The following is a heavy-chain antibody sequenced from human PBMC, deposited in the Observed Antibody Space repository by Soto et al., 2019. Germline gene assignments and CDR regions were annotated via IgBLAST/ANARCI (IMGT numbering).Heavy chain of an antibody. J-gene: IGHJ5*02. CDR3: AKDSSGSGWYNWFDP. Sequence: LRLSCAASGFTFSSYAMSWVRQAPGKGLEWVSTISGSGGSTYYAESVKGRFTISRDNSKNTLYLQMNSLRAEDTAVYYCAKDSSGSGWYNWFDPWGQGTLVTVSS. CDR2: ISGSGGST. D-gene: IGHD6-19*01. CDR1: GFTFSSYA. V-gene: IGHV3-23*01.